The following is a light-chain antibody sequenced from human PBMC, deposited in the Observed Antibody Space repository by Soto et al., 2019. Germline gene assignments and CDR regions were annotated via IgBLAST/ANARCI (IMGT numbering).Light chain of an antibody. CDR1: SSTVGGFNV. CDR3: CSYVGATTYV. Sequence: QSVLPQPASVSGSPGQSITISCTGTSSTVGGFNVVSWYQQHPGKAPKVIIYEGIKRPSGVSNRFSGSNSGSTASLTISGLQAEDEADYYCCSYVGATTYVFGIGTKVTVL. CDR2: EGI. J-gene: IGLJ1*01. V-gene: IGLV2-23*01.